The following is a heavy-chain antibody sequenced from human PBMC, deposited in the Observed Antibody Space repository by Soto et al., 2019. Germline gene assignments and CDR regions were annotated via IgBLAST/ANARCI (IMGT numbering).Heavy chain of an antibody. J-gene: IGHJ6*02. V-gene: IGHV4-39*01. CDR3: ARGGLGYCTNGVSYMPDYYGMDV. Sequence: PSETLSLTCTVSGGSISSSSYYWGWIRQPPGKGLEWIGSIYYSGSTYYNPSLKSRVTISVDTSKNQFSLKLSSVTAADTAVYYCARGGLGYCTNGVSYMPDYYGMDVWGQGTTVTVSS. CDR1: GGSISSSSYY. CDR2: IYYSGST. D-gene: IGHD2-8*01.